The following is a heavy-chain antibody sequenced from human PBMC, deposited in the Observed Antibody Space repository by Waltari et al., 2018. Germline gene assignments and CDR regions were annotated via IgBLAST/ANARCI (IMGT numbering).Heavy chain of an antibody. J-gene: IGHJ4*02. CDR2: IYHSGST. D-gene: IGHD1-26*01. CDR3: ARTTYSGSYSFDFDY. V-gene: IGHV4-38-2*01. Sequence: QVQLQESGPGLVKPSETLSLTCAVSGYSISSGYYWGWSRQPPGKGLEWIGSIYHSGSTYYNPSLKSRVTISVDTSKNQFSLKLSSVTAADTAVYYCARTTYSGSYSFDFDYWGQGTLVTVSS. CDR1: GYSISSGYY.